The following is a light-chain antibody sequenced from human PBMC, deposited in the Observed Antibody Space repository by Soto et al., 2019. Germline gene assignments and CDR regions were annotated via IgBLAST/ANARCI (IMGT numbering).Light chain of an antibody. CDR2: GAS. J-gene: IGKJ1*01. V-gene: IGKV3-15*01. CDR1: QSIRNN. Sequence: EIAMTQSPATLSVSPGERVTLSCRTSQSIRNNLAWYQKKPGRAPRLLIYGASTRATDIPDRFTGGGSGTEITLAISSLRSEDSAVYYCQQYNNWPKWTFGQGTKVDIK. CDR3: QQYNNWPKWT.